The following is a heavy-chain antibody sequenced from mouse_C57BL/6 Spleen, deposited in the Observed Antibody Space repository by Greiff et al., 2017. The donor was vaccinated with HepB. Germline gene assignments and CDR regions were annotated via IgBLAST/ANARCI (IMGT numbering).Heavy chain of an antibody. D-gene: IGHD1-1*01. CDR1: GYAFSSYW. CDR3: ARGGVYGMDY. Sequence: VQVVESGAELVKPGASVKISCKASGYAFSSYWMNWVKQRPGKGLEWIGQIYPGDGDTNYNGKFKGKATLTADKSSSTAYMQLSSLTSEDSAVYFCARGGVYGMDYWGQGTSVTVSS. CDR2: IYPGDGDT. V-gene: IGHV1-80*01. J-gene: IGHJ4*01.